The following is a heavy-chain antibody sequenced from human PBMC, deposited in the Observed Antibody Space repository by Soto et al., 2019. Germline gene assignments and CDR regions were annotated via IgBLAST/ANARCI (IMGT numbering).Heavy chain of an antibody. Sequence: QVQLQESGPGLVKPSGTLSLTCAVSGGSISSNYWWRWVRQPPGKGLEWIGEIHHSGSTNYNPSVKRRVTLSVDKSKNQFSLKLSSVTAADTAVYYCVRESYSDSSGYYALDYWGQGTLLTASS. V-gene: IGHV4-4*02. CDR3: VRESYSDSSGYYALDY. CDR2: IHHSGST. CDR1: GGSISSNYW. J-gene: IGHJ4*02. D-gene: IGHD3-22*01.